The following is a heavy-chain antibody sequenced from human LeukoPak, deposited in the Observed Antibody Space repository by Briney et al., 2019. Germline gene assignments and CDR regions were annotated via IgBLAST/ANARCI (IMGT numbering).Heavy chain of an antibody. CDR3: AYTIFGVVIIDY. J-gene: IGHJ4*02. Sequence: SETLSLTCTVSGGSISSGDYYWSWIRQPPGKGLEWIGYIYYSGSTYYNPSLKSRVTISVDTSKNQFSLKLSSVTAADTAVYYCAYTIFGVVIIDYWGQGTLVTVSS. CDR1: GGSISSGDYY. CDR2: IYYSGST. D-gene: IGHD3-3*01. V-gene: IGHV4-30-4*01.